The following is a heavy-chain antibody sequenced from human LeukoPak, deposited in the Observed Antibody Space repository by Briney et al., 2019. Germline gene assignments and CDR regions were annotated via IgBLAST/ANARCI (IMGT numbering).Heavy chain of an antibody. CDR2: ISSSSNTI. CDR1: GFTFSNYN. CDR3: ARDKTDYFDY. J-gene: IGHJ4*02. Sequence: GGSLRLSCAASGFTFSNYNMNWVRQAPGKGLEWVSYISSSSNTIYYADSVKGRFTISRDNSKNTLYLQMNSLRAEDTAVYYCARDKTDYFDYWGQGTLVTVSS. V-gene: IGHV3-48*01.